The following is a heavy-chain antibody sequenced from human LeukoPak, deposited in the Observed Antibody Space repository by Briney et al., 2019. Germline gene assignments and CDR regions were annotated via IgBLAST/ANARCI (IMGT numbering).Heavy chain of an antibody. CDR2: ISSSSSSYI. V-gene: IGHV3-21*01. D-gene: IGHD1-14*01. J-gene: IGHJ6*03. CDR3: ARDRRTTGPNYYYMDV. Sequence: GGSLRLSCAASGFTFNSYSMSWVRQAPGKGLEWVSSISSSSSSYIYYADSVKGRFTISRDNAKNSLYLQMNSLRAEDTAVYYCARDRRTTGPNYYYMDVWGKGTTVTVSS. CDR1: GFTFNSYS.